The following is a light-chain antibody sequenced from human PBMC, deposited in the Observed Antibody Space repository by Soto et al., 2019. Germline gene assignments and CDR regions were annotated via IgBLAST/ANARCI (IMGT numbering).Light chain of an antibody. CDR3: QRYNSVPLT. Sequence: DIQMTQSPSSLSASVGDRVTITCRASHGISNFLAWYQQKPGKVPKLLIYGASTLSSGVPSRFSGSGSGTDFTLTISSLQPEDVATYYCQRYNSVPLTFGQGTRLEIK. V-gene: IGKV1-27*01. CDR2: GAS. J-gene: IGKJ5*01. CDR1: HGISNF.